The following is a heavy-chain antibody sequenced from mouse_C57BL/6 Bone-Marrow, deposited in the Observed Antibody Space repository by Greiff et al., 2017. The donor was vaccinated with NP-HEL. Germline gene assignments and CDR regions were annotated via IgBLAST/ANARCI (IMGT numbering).Heavy chain of an antibody. D-gene: IGHD2-5*01. CDR1: GYTFTDYY. CDR3: ARGGPTYYSNYDY. CDR2: INPNNGGT. J-gene: IGHJ2*01. V-gene: IGHV1-26*01. Sequence: VHVKQSGPELVKPGASVKISCKASGYTFTDYYMNWVKQSHGKSLEWIGDINPNNGGTSYNQKFKGKATLTVDKSSSTAYMGLRSLTSADSAVYYCARGGPTYYSNYDYWGQGTTLTFSS.